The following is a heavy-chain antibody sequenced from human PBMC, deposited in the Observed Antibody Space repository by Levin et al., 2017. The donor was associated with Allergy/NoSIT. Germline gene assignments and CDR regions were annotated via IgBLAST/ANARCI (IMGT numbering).Heavy chain of an antibody. D-gene: IGHD3-22*01. CDR1: GFTFSSYG. Sequence: GESLKISCAASGFTFSSYGMHWVRQAPGKGLEWVAVISYDGSNKYYADSVKGRFTISRDNSKNTLYLQMNSLRAEDTAVYYCAKDYYDSSGYYSGWYFDLWGRGTLVTVSS. CDR3: AKDYYDSSGYYSGWYFDL. J-gene: IGHJ2*01. CDR2: ISYDGSNK. V-gene: IGHV3-30*18.